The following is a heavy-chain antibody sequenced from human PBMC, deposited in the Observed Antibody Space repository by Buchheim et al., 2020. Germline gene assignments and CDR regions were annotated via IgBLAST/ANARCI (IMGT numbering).Heavy chain of an antibody. Sequence: QLQLQESGSGLVKPSQTLSLTCAVSGGSISNGSYSWNWIRQPPGKGLEWIGYIYHSGLAHYNPSLKSRVTISVDRSKNQFSLKLNSVTAADTAVYYCVRATSRPHWYFDLWGPGTL. J-gene: IGHJ2*01. CDR3: VRATSRPHWYFDL. V-gene: IGHV4-30-2*01. CDR1: GGSISNGSYS. D-gene: IGHD2-2*01. CDR2: IYHSGLA.